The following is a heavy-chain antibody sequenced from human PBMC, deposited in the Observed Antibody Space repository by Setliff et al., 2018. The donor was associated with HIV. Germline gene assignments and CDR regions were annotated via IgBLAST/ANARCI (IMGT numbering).Heavy chain of an antibody. CDR3: ARSSYYGSGSYTDY. CDR2: IYHTGTT. Sequence: ASETLSLTCSVSGGSITTDGYYWSCIRHHPRKGLEWIGYIYHTGTTYYNPSLKSRVTISVDTSKKQFSLKLRSVTAADTAVYYCARSSYYGSGSYTDYWGQGTLVTVSS. D-gene: IGHD3-10*01. J-gene: IGHJ4*02. CDR1: GGSITTDGYY. V-gene: IGHV4-30-4*01.